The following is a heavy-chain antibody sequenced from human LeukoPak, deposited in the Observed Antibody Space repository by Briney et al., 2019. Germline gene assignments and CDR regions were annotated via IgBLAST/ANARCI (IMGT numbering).Heavy chain of an antibody. CDR2: INPNSGGST. J-gene: IGHJ4*02. D-gene: IGHD6-13*01. CDR1: GYTFTGYY. V-gene: IGHV1-46*01. CDR3: ARERGIAVAGTTFDF. Sequence: ASVKVSCKASGYTFTGYYMHWVRQAPGQGLEWMGWINPNSGGSTTYAQKFQGRVTMTRDTSTSTVYMELSSLRSEDTAVYYCARERGIAVAGTTFDFWGQGTLVTVSP.